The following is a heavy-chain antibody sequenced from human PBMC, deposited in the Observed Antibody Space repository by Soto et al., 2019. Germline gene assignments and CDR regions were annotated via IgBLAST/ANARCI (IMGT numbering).Heavy chain of an antibody. Sequence: PGGSLTLSCAASGFTFDDYAMHWVRQAPGKGLEWVSGISWNSGSIGYADSVKGRVTISRDNAKNSLYLQMNTLRPEDTAVYYCARGADWFDSWGQGTPVTVSS. V-gene: IGHV3-9*01. J-gene: IGHJ5*01. CDR3: ARGADWFDS. CDR1: GFTFDDYA. CDR2: ISWNSGSI.